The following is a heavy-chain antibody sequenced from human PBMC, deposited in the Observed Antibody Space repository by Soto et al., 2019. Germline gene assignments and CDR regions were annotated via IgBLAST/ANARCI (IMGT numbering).Heavy chain of an antibody. CDR2: ISYDGSNK. CDR1: GFTFSSYA. Sequence: PGGSLRLSCAASGFTFSSYAMHWVRQAPGKGLEWVAVISYDGSNKYYADSVKGRFTISRDNSKNTLYLQMNSLRAEDTAVYYCAREGGVDIVATGNYYGTDVWGQGPTVTVSS. CDR3: AREGGVDIVATGNYYGTDV. V-gene: IGHV3-30-3*01. D-gene: IGHD5-12*01. J-gene: IGHJ6*02.